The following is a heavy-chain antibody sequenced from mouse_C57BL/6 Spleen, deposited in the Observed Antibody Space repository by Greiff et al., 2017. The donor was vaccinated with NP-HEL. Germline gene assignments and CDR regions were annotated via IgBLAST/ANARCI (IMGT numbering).Heavy chain of an antibody. CDR1: GYTFTSYW. CDR3: ARRGLITTVVATDFDV. Sequence: QVQLQQPGAELVMPGASVKLSCKASGYTFTSYWMHWVKQRPGQGLEWIGEIDPSDSYTNYNQKFKGKSTLTVDKSSSTAYMQLSSLTSEDSAVYYCARRGLITTVVATDFDVWGTGTTVTVSS. V-gene: IGHV1-69*01. CDR2: IDPSDSYT. J-gene: IGHJ1*03. D-gene: IGHD1-1*01.